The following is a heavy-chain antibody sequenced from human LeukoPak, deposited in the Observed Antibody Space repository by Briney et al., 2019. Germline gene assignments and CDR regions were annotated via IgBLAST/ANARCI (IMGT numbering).Heavy chain of an antibody. V-gene: IGHV1-69*13. J-gene: IGHJ5*02. Sequence: ASVKVSCKASGGTFSSYAISWVRQAPGQGLEWMGGIIPIFGAANYAQKFQGRVTITADESTSTAYMELSSLRSDDTAVYYCARDTRHRYCSSTSCYRGWFDPWGQGTLVTVSS. CDR3: ARDTRHRYCSSTSCYRGWFDP. CDR1: GGTFSSYA. D-gene: IGHD2-2*01. CDR2: IIPIFGAA.